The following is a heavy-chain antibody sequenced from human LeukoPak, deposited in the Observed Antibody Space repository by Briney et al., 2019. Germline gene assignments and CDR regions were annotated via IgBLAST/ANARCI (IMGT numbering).Heavy chain of an antibody. Sequence: GESLKISCRGSGYDFPRHWIGWVRQMAGRGLEWMGTIYPGDANINIGYSPSCQGQVTIPADKSISTAYLQWSSLRASDTAMYYCARQRSRDGYNYDGFDRWGQGTMGTVS. V-gene: IGHV5-51*01. CDR3: ARQRSRDGYNYDGFDR. D-gene: IGHD5-24*01. CDR1: GYDFPRHW. CDR2: IYPGDANI. J-gene: IGHJ3*02.